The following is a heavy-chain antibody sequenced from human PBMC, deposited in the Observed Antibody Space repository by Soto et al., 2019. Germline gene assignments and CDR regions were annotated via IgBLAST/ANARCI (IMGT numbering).Heavy chain of an antibody. V-gene: IGHV1-18*01. D-gene: IGHD2-21*02. J-gene: IGHJ6*02. CDR3: ERHIETVTANHFFYYSATDV. CDR1: GFTFSNYG. CDR2: VSANNGHS. Sequence: ASVKVSCKASGFTFSNYGLNWVRQAPGQGLEWMGWVSANNGHSNYAQNLQGRVSMTTDKSTSTAYMALRGLTFDYTAVYYCERHIETVTANHFFYYSATDVWG.